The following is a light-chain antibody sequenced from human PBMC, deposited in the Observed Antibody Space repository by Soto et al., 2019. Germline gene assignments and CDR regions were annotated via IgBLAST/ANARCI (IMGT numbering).Light chain of an antibody. Sequence: QSVLTQPASVSGSPGQSITISCTGTSSDVGGYNYVSWYQQHPGKAPKLMIYEVSNRPSGVSNRFSGSKSGNTASLTISGLQAEDEADYFCAVWDDSLNGWVFGGGTKLTVL. CDR1: SSDVGGYNY. CDR3: AVWDDSLNGWV. V-gene: IGLV2-14*01. J-gene: IGLJ3*02. CDR2: EVS.